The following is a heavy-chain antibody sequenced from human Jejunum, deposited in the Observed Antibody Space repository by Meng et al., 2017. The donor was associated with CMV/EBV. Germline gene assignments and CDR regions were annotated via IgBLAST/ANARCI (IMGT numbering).Heavy chain of an antibody. CDR1: GGSIGPYS. CDR2: IFHSGTT. Sequence: CPVSGGSIGPYSWGWIRQPPGKGLEWIGYIFHSGTTNYNPSLKSRFTLSVDTSKNQFSLKLSSVTAADTAVYYCARTNWNYVWFDPWGQGTLVTVSS. J-gene: IGHJ5*02. V-gene: IGHV4-59*01. CDR3: ARTNWNYVWFDP. D-gene: IGHD1-7*01.